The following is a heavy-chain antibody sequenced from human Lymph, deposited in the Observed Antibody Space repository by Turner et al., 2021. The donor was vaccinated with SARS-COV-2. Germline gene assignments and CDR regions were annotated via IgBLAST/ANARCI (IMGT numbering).Heavy chain of an antibody. CDR1: GGSFSAYY. CDR2: INHSGST. Sequence: QVPLPQWGAGLLKPSATLSLPCAAEGGSFSAYYWSWSRQPPGKGLEWMGEINHSGSTNYNPALKSRGTIAVDTSKNQCALKLNTVTAADTAVYYCARVVIAVAGTYPIQVYYYYGMDVWGQGTTVTVSS. CDR3: ARVVIAVAGTYPIQVYYYYGMDV. D-gene: IGHD6-19*01. J-gene: IGHJ6*02. V-gene: IGHV4-34*01.